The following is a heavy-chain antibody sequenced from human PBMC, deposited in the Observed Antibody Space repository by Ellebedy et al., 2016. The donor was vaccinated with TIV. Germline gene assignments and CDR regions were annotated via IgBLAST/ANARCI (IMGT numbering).Heavy chain of an antibody. D-gene: IGHD3-16*01. CDR3: GRDPGGVGPAFDI. V-gene: IGHV3-23*01. CDR1: GFTFLSFA. Sequence: GESLKISCSTSGFTFLSFALTLVLLPPGKGLEWVSSIPHSDGSTYDADSVKGRFTISRDNSKNTLYLQLDSLRAEDTALYYCGRDPGGVGPAFDIWGQGTMVIVSS. J-gene: IGHJ3*02. CDR2: IPHSDGST.